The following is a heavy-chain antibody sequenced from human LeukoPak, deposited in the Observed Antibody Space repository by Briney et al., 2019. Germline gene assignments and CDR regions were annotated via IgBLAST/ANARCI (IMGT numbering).Heavy chain of an antibody. CDR2: IYTSGST. D-gene: IGHD3-9*01. CDR3: ARGVLVIIFDDAFDI. Sequence: SETLSLTCTLSGGSISSYYSSWIRQPARKGLEWIGRIYTSGSTNYNPSLKSRVTMSVDTSKNQFSLKLSSVTAADTAVYYCARGVLVIIFDDAFDIWGQGTMVTVSS. J-gene: IGHJ3*02. CDR1: GGSISSYY. V-gene: IGHV4-4*07.